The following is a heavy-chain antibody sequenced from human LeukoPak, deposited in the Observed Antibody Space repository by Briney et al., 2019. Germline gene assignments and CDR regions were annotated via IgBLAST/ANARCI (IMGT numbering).Heavy chain of an antibody. D-gene: IGHD4-17*01. Sequence: SVKVSCEASGGTFSSYAISWVRQAPGQGLEWMGGIIPIFGTANYAQKFQGRVTITADESTSTAYMELSSLRSEDTAVYYCARSYGDYPPRPFDYWGQGTLVTVSS. CDR2: IIPIFGTA. CDR3: ARSYGDYPPRPFDY. CDR1: GGTFSSYA. J-gene: IGHJ4*02. V-gene: IGHV1-69*01.